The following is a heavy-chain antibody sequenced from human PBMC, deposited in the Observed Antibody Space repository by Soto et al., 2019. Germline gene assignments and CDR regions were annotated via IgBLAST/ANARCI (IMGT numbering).Heavy chain of an antibody. CDR1: GYTFTSYG. V-gene: IGHV1-18*01. J-gene: IGHJ5*02. Sequence: ASVKVSCKASGYTFTSYGISWVRQAPGQGLEWMGWISPYNGNTNYAQKLQGRVTMTTDTSTSTAYMELRSLRSDDTAVYYCARMREGYNRFVPWGQGTRVTVSS. CDR3: ARMREGYNRFVP. CDR2: ISPYNGNT.